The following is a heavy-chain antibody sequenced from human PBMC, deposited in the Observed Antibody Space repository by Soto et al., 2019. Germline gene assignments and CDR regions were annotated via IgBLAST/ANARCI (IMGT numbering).Heavy chain of an antibody. CDR2: ISGSGGST. CDR1: GFTFSSYA. Sequence: RGSLRLSCAASGFTFSSYAMSWVRQAPGKGLEWVSAISGSGGSTYYADSVKGRFTISRDNSKNTLYLQMNSLRAEDTAVYYCAKDLTGARYYYGMDVWGQGTTVTVSS. CDR3: AKDLTGARYYYGMDV. J-gene: IGHJ6*02. V-gene: IGHV3-23*01. D-gene: IGHD7-27*01.